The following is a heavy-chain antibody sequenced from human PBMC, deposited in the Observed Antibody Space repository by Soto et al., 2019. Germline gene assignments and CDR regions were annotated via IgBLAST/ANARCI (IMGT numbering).Heavy chain of an antibody. J-gene: IGHJ4*02. Sequence: SLRLSCAASGFTFSSYAMSWVRQAPGKGLEWVSAISGSGGSTYYADSVKGRFTISRDNSKNTLYLQMNSLRAEDTAVYYCAKDVTYYYGSGSYTTKDYWGQGTLVTVSS. CDR1: GFTFSSYA. D-gene: IGHD3-10*01. CDR2: ISGSGGST. V-gene: IGHV3-23*01. CDR3: AKDVTYYYGSGSYTTKDY.